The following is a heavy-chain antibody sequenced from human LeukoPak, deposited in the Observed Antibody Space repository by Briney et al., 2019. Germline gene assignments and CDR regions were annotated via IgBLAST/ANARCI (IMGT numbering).Heavy chain of an antibody. J-gene: IGHJ6*02. Sequence: GGSLRLSCAASGFTFSSYAMSWVRQAPGKGLEWVSVIYSGGSTYYADSVKGRFTISRDNSKNTLYLQMNSLRAEDTAVYCCARDLYYYDSSGYYAPYYYYGMDVWGQGTTVTVSS. CDR2: IYSGGST. CDR1: GFTFSSYA. V-gene: IGHV3-53*01. D-gene: IGHD3-22*01. CDR3: ARDLYYYDSSGYYAPYYYYGMDV.